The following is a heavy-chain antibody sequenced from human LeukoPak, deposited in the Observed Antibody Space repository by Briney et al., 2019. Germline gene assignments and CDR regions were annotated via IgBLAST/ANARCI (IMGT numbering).Heavy chain of an antibody. CDR1: GYTFTGYY. J-gene: IGHJ4*02. CDR3: ARVSSGPAPFWLSVAGTPRYFDY. CDR2: INPNSGGT. V-gene: IGHV1-2*02. D-gene: IGHD6-19*01. Sequence: ASVKVSCKASGYTFTGYYMRWVRQAPGQGLEWMGWINPNSGGTNYAQKFQGRVTMTRDTSISTAYMELSRLRSDDTAVYYCARVSSGPAPFWLSVAGTPRYFDYWGQGNLVTVSS.